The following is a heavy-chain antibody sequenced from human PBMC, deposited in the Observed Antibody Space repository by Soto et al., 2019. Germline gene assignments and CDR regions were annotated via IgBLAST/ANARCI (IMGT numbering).Heavy chain of an antibody. CDR2: IYTNMNT. Sequence: LSLTCTVSGASISSYYWIWIRHPAGKGLEWIGRIYTNMNTNYNPSLKSRVTMSVDTSKNRFSLRLSSVTAEDTAIYYCAKVHIAVAAYFDYWGQGTQVTVSS. J-gene: IGHJ4*02. D-gene: IGHD6-19*01. CDR3: AKVHIAVAAYFDY. CDR1: GASISSYY. V-gene: IGHV4-4*07.